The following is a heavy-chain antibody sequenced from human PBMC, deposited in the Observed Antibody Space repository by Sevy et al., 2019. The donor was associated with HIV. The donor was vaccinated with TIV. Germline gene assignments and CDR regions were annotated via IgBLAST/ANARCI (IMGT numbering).Heavy chain of an antibody. J-gene: IGHJ4*02. CDR1: GFRFSSYE. D-gene: IGHD4-17*01. CDR2: ISNSGTNI. Sequence: GGSLRLSCAASGFRFSSYEMNWVRQAPGKGLEWVASISNSGTNIYYSDSVRGRFTISRDTDKNSLYLQMNSLRAEDTAVYYCARDLPPSATTVAHFDYWGQGTLVTVSS. V-gene: IGHV3-48*03. CDR3: ARDLPPSATTVAHFDY.